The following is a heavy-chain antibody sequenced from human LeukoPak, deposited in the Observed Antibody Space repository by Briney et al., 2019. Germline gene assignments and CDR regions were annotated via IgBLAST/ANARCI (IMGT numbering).Heavy chain of an antibody. J-gene: IGHJ4*02. V-gene: IGHV4-34*01. CDR3: ARGGGYSYGYPPGSY. CDR2: INHSGST. D-gene: IGHD5-18*01. Sequence: SETLSLTCAVYGGSFSGYYWSWIRQPPGKGLEWIGEINHSGSTNHNPSLKSRVTISVDTSKNQFSLKLSSVTAADTAVYYCARGGGYSYGYPPGSYWGQGTLVTVSS. CDR1: GGSFSGYY.